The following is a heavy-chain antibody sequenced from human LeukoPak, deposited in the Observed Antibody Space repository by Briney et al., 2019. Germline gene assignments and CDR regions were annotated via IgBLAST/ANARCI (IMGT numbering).Heavy chain of an antibody. CDR3: ARDRDYYDSSGYHGYYYYMDV. V-gene: IGHV3-7*01. CDR2: IKQDGSEK. CDR1: GFTFSSYW. Sequence: GGSLRLSCAASGFTFSSYWMSWVRQAPGKGLEWVANIKQDGSEKYYVDSVKGRFTISRDNAKNSLYLQMNSLRAEDTAMYYCARDRDYYDSSGYHGYYYYMDVWGKGTTVTISS. D-gene: IGHD3-22*01. J-gene: IGHJ6*03.